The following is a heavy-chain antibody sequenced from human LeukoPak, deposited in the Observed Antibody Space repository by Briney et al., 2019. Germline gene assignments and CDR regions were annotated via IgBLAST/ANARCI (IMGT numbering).Heavy chain of an antibody. CDR2: IRTEAYDGAT. D-gene: IGHD3-3*01. CDR1: GFTFGDYA. V-gene: IGHV3-49*04. J-gene: IGHJ3*02. CDR3: TTDPRITIFGVAYKGDDAFDI. Sequence: PSGGSLRLSCAASGFTFGDYAMSWVRQAPGKGLEWVGFIRTEAYDGATDYGASVKGRFTISRDDSKNTLYLQMNSLKTEDTAVYYCTTDPRITIFGVAYKGDDAFDIWGQGTMVTVSS.